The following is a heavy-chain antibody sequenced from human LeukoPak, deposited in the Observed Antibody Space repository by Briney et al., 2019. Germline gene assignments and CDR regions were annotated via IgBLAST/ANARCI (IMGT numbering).Heavy chain of an antibody. Sequence: GGSLRLSCAASGFIFSKYGMHWVRQAPGRGLEWLALIRHDGNEEWYVDSVRGRFTISRDNSKNTVFLQMNSLRADDTAVCYCARWGIVGHDAFDLWGQGTMVTVSS. J-gene: IGHJ3*01. D-gene: IGHD3-22*01. V-gene: IGHV3-33*01. CDR3: ARWGIVGHDAFDL. CDR2: IRHDGNEE. CDR1: GFIFSKYG.